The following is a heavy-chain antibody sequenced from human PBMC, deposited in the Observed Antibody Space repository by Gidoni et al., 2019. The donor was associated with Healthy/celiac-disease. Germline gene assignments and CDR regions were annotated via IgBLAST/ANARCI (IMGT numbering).Heavy chain of an antibody. Sequence: TVSGGSISSGGYYWSWIRQHPGKGLEWIGYIYYSGSTYYNPSRKSRVTISVDTSKNQFSLKLSSVTAADTAVYYCSRGSYDFWSGPRSAYYYMDVWGKGTTVTVSS. V-gene: IGHV4-31*03. D-gene: IGHD3-3*01. CDR3: SRGSYDFWSGPRSAYYYMDV. CDR2: IYYSGST. CDR1: GGSISSGGYY. J-gene: IGHJ6*03.